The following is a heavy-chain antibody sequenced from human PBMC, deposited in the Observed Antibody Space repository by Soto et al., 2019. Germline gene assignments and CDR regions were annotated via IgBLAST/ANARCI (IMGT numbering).Heavy chain of an antibody. D-gene: IGHD5-18*01. V-gene: IGHV1-18*01. CDR2: ISAYNGNT. CDR3: ARDPGYSYGREGYDY. J-gene: IGHJ4*02. CDR1: GFTFSNFF. Sequence: GASVKVSRKASGFTFSNFFVSWGRQAPGQGLEWMGWISAYNGNTNYAQNFQGRVTMTTDTSTSTAYMELRSLRSDDTAVYYCARDPGYSYGREGYDYWGQGTLVTVSS.